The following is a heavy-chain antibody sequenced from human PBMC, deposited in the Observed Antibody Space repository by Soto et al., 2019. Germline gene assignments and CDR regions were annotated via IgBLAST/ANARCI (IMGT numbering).Heavy chain of an antibody. D-gene: IGHD6-13*01. Sequence: QVQLVQSGAEVKKPGASVKVSCKASGYTFTSYGIRCGRQAPGQGLEWMGWVSAYKGITNYAQKIQGRVTMTTDTSTSTAYMELRGLRSEDTAVYYCASSRYSSSWYYFDHWGQGTLVTVSS. CDR2: VSAYKGIT. CDR3: ASSRYSSSWYYFDH. CDR1: GYTFTSYG. V-gene: IGHV1-18*01. J-gene: IGHJ4*02.